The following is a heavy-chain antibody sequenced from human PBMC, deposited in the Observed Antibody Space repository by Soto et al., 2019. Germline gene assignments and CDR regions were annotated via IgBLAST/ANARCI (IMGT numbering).Heavy chain of an antibody. V-gene: IGHV3-72*01. CDR3: AREEYIVVVTATAAGAFDI. J-gene: IGHJ3*02. CDR2: TRNKANSYTT. D-gene: IGHD2-21*02. Sequence: EVQLVESGGGLVQPGGSLRLSCAASGFTFSDHYMDWVRQAPGKGLEWVGRTRNKANSYTTEYAASVKGRFTITRDDSKNTLYLQMNSLQTADTAVYYCAREEYIVVVTATAAGAFDIWGQGTMVTVSS. CDR1: GFTFSDHY.